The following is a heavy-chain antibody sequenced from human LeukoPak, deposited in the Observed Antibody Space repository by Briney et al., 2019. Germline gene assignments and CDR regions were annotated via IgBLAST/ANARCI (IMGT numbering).Heavy chain of an antibody. Sequence: GGSLRLSCAASGFTFSSYTMRWVRQAPGKGLEWVSAISGSGGSTYYTDPVKGRFTVSRDNSKNTLYLQMNSLRADDTALYYCAKGLLLWFGEPGGFDYWGQGTLVTVSS. D-gene: IGHD3-10*01. CDR2: ISGSGGST. J-gene: IGHJ4*02. V-gene: IGHV3-23*01. CDR1: GFTFSSYT. CDR3: AKGLLLWFGEPGGFDY.